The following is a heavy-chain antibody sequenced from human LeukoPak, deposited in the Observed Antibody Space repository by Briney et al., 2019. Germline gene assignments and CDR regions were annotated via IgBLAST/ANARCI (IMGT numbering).Heavy chain of an antibody. D-gene: IGHD1-14*01. CDR1: GFTFSDYA. V-gene: IGHV3-30*04. Sequence: GGSLRLSCAASGFTFSDYAIHWVRQAPGKGLEWVAVIWYDGSYKYYADSVKDRFTISRDNSKNSLYLQMNSLRPEDTAVYFCARSRAPTADPDGFDIWGQGTLVTVSS. CDR3: ARSRAPTADPDGFDI. J-gene: IGHJ3*02. CDR2: IWYDGSYK.